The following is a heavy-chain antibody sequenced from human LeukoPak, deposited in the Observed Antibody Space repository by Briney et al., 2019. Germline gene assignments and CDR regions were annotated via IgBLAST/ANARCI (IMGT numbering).Heavy chain of an antibody. CDR3: ARGDDYGGSPFDY. CDR2: IYSGGST. J-gene: IGHJ4*02. D-gene: IGHD4-23*01. Sequence: PGXSLRLSCAASGFTVSSNYMSWVRQAPGKGLEWVSVIYSGGSTDYADSVKGRFTISRDNSKNTLYLQMNSLRAEDTAVYYCARGDDYGGSPFDYWGQGTLVTVSS. V-gene: IGHV3-66*02. CDR1: GFTVSSNY.